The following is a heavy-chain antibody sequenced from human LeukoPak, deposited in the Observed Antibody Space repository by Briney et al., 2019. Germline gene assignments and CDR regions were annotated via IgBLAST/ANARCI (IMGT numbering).Heavy chain of an antibody. J-gene: IGHJ5*02. CDR1: GYTFTNYY. Sequence: APVKVSCKASGYTFTNYYIHWVRQAPGQGLQWMGWINPKSGGTNYAQNFQGRVTMTRDTSITTAYMELSDLRSDDTAIYYCAKKTYHYDSSGHANWFDPWGQGTLVTVTS. CDR3: AKKTYHYDSSGHANWFDP. D-gene: IGHD3-22*01. V-gene: IGHV1-2*02. CDR2: INPKSGGT.